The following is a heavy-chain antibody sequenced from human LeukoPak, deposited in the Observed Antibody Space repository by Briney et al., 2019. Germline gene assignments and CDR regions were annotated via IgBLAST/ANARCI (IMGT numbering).Heavy chain of an antibody. CDR2: IKQDGSEK. Sequence: PGGSLRLSCAASGFTFSSYWMSWVRQAPGKGLEWVANIKQDGSEKYYVDSVKGRFTISRDNAKNSLYLQMNSLRAEDTAVYYCARDSATMVRGVMSDPYYYYYMDVWGKGTTVTVSS. CDR1: GFTFSSYW. CDR3: ARDSATMVRGVMSDPYYYYYMDV. V-gene: IGHV3-7*01. D-gene: IGHD3-10*01. J-gene: IGHJ6*03.